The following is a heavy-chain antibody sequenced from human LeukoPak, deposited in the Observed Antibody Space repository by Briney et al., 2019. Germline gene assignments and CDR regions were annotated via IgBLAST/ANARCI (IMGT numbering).Heavy chain of an antibody. CDR3: ARDRLYLLWFGESRGGFDY. CDR1: GGSISSYY. Sequence: PSETLSLTCTVSGGSISSYYWSWIRQPPGKGLEWIGHIYYSGSTNYNPSLKSRVTISVDRSKNQFSLRLTSVTAADTAVYYCARDRLYLLWFGESRGGFDYWGQGTLVTVSS. CDR2: IYYSGST. J-gene: IGHJ4*02. D-gene: IGHD3-10*01. V-gene: IGHV4-59*01.